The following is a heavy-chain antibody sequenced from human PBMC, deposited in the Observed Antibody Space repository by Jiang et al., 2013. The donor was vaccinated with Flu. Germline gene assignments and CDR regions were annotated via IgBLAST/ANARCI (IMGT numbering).Heavy chain of an antibody. CDR2: SIVGVP. Sequence: VSGDSISSSSCYWGLDPPAPGRGWSGLRVSIVGVPTITRPSTSRVTISVDTSKNQFSLKLSSVTAADTAVYYCATYSGSYPPGWFDPWGQGNPGSPSPQ. CDR3: ATYSGSYPPGWFDP. J-gene: IGHJ5*02. V-gene: IGHV4-39*07. CDR1: GDSISSSSCY. D-gene: IGHD1-26*01.